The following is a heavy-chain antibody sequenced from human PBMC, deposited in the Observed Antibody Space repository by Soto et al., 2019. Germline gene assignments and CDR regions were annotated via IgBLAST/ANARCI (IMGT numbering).Heavy chain of an antibody. CDR2: ISYDGSNK. J-gene: IGHJ4*02. CDR1: GFTFSTYA. Sequence: ESVGGVVQPGRSLRLSCAASGFTFSTYAMHWVRQAPGKGLEWVAVISYDGSNKYYADSVKGRFTISRDNSKNTLYLQMNSLRAEDTAVYYCARGTPTLPKARFDYWGQGTLVTVSS. CDR3: ARGTPTLPKARFDY. V-gene: IGHV3-30-3*01.